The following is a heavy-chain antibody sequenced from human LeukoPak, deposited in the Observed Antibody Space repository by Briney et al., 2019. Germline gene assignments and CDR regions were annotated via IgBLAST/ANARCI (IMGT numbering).Heavy chain of an antibody. CDR3: ATKQWLAPPPDS. D-gene: IGHD6-19*01. J-gene: IGHJ4*02. Sequence: GGSLRLSCAASGFTFSTYYMHWVRQAPGKGLVWLTRMNGDGRSITYADSVKGRFTVSRDNADNTMFLQMNSVRDEDTAVYYCATKQWLAPPPDSWGQGTPVTVSS. CDR2: MNGDGRSI. V-gene: IGHV3-74*01. CDR1: GFTFSTYY.